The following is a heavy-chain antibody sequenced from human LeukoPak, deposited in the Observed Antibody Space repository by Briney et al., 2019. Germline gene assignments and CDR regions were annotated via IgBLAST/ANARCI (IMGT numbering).Heavy chain of an antibody. CDR2: ISSGSTTI. CDR1: GFTFNSYA. CDR3: ARVDGVCGCSLDY. Sequence: GGSLRLSCVASGFTFNSYAMNWVRQTPGKGLEGVSYISSGSTTIKYADSVKGRFTISRDNARNSLYLQMNSLRAEDTAVYYCARVDGVCGCSLDYWGQGTLVTVSS. V-gene: IGHV3-48*01. D-gene: IGHD2-21*01. J-gene: IGHJ4*02.